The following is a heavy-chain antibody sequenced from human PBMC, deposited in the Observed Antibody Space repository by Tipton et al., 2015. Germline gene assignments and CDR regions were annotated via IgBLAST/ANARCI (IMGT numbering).Heavy chain of an antibody. V-gene: IGHV4-59*01. J-gene: IGHJ4*02. CDR3: ARARGRHGGLFDS. CDR1: DGSISSYY. CDR2: IQYSGST. Sequence: PGLVKPSETLSLTCTVSDGSISSYYWSWIRQPPGKELEWIGYIQYSGSTNYNPSLKSRVTISVDTSKTQFSLKMSSVTASDTAVYYCARARGRHGGLFDSWGQGILVTVSS. D-gene: IGHD4-23*01.